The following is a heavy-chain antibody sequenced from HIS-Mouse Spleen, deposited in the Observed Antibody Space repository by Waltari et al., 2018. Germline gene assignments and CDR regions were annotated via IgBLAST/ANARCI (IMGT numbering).Heavy chain of an antibody. Sequence: QVQLQQWGAGLLKPSETLSLTCAVYGGSFSGYYWSWIRQPPGKGPEWIWEINHSGSTNYNPSLKSRVTISVDTSKNQFSLKLSSVTAADTAVYYCAGYNWNYGTDYWGQGTLVTVSS. CDR3: AGYNWNYGTDY. J-gene: IGHJ4*02. D-gene: IGHD1-7*01. CDR2: INHSGST. V-gene: IGHV4-34*01. CDR1: GGSFSGYY.